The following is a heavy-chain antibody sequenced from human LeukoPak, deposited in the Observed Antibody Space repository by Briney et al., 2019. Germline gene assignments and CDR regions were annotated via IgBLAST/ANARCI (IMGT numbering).Heavy chain of an antibody. V-gene: IGHV4-38-2*02. D-gene: IGHD3-22*01. Sequence: SETLSLTCTVSGYSISSGYYWGWIRQPPGKGLEWIGSIYHSGSTYYNPSLKSRVTISVDTSKNQFPLKLSSVTAADTAVYYCARVNSSGWYYFDYWGQGTLVTVSS. J-gene: IGHJ4*02. CDR3: ARVNSSGWYYFDY. CDR2: IYHSGST. CDR1: GYSISSGYY.